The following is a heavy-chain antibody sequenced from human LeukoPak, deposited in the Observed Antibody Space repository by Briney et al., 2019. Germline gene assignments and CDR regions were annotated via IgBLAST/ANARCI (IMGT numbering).Heavy chain of an antibody. CDR2: INPGDSDT. Sequence: GESLKISCKGSGYSFSSYWIGWVRQMPGKGLEWMGIINPGDSDTRYSPSLQGQVTVSVDKSITTAYLQWSSLKASDTAMYYCARHRYSRGWLGTDYWGQGTLVTVPS. CDR3: ARHRYSRGWLGTDY. CDR1: GYSFSSYW. J-gene: IGHJ4*02. V-gene: IGHV5-51*01. D-gene: IGHD6-19*01.